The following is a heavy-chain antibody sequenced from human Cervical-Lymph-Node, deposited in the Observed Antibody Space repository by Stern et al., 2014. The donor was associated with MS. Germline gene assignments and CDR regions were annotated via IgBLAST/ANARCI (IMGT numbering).Heavy chain of an antibody. CDR1: DYTFTSYG. V-gene: IGHV1-18*01. CDR2: ISGYNEDT. D-gene: IGHD6-19*01. CDR3: ARDPHIAVAGTGGGFDP. Sequence: QVQLVQSGAEVKKPGASVKVSCKASDYTFTSYGISWVRQAPGQGLEWMGWISGYNEDTNDVEKFQGRVTMTRATSTSTAYLELRSLRSDDTAVYYCARDPHIAVAGTGGGFDPWGQGTLVTVSS. J-gene: IGHJ5*02.